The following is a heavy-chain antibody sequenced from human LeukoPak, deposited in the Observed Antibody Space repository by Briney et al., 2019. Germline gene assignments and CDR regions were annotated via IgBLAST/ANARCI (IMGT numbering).Heavy chain of an antibody. CDR3: ARGRCSSTSCYDYYYYMDV. J-gene: IGHJ6*03. V-gene: IGHV1-69*13. CDR1: GGTFSSYA. D-gene: IGHD2-2*01. Sequence: SVKVSCKASGGTFSSYAISWVRQAPGQGLEWMGGTIPIFGTANYAQKFQGRVTITADESTSTAYMELSSLRSEDTAVYYCARGRCSSTSCYDYYYYMDVWGKGTTVTVSS. CDR2: TIPIFGTA.